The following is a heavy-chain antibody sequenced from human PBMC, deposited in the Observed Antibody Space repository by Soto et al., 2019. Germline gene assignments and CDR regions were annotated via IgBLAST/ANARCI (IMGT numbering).Heavy chain of an antibody. CDR3: AREDGIAGETSTFDY. J-gene: IGHJ4*01. D-gene: IGHD1-26*01. CDR1: GGSISSFY. V-gene: IGHV4-4*07. CDR2: IYSGGRN. Sequence: PSETLSLTCTVSGGSISSFYWSWIRQPAGKGLEWIGRIYSGGRNNYNPSLKSRVTMSVDTSKNQFSLRLSSVTAEDTAVYYCAREDGIAGETSTFDYWGHGTLVTVSS.